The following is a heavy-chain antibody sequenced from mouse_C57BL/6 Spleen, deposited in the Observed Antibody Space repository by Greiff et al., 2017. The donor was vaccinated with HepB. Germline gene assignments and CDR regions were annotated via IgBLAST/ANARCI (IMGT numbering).Heavy chain of an antibody. D-gene: IGHD1-1*01. CDR1: GYTFTSYW. Sequence: QVQLQQPGAELVKPGASVKLSCKASGYTFTSYWMHWVKQRPGQGLEWIGMIHPNSGSTNYNEKFKSKATLTVDKSSSTAYMQLSSLTSEDSAVYYCARGHTVYGSLAWFAYWGKGTTVTVSA. CDR2: IHPNSGST. J-gene: IGHJ3*01. V-gene: IGHV1-64*01. CDR3: ARGHTVYGSLAWFAY.